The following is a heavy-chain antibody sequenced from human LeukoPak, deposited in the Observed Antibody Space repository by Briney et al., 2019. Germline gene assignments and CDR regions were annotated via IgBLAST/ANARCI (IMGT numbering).Heavy chain of an antibody. Sequence: SQTLSLTCTVSGGSISSGGYYWSWIRQHPGKGLEWIGYIYYSGSTYYNPSLKSRVTISVDTSKNQFSLKLSSVTAADTAVYYCARVFYWYSNYYYYYGMDVWGQGTTVTVSS. CDR3: ARVFYWYSNYYYYYGMDV. CDR1: GGSISSGGYY. D-gene: IGHD4-11*01. CDR2: IYYSGST. V-gene: IGHV4-31*03. J-gene: IGHJ6*02.